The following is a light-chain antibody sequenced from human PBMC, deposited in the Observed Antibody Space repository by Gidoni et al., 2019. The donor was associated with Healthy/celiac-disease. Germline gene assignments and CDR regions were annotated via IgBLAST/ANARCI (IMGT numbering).Light chain of an antibody. V-gene: IGLV2-14*03. CDR1: SSVVGGYNS. J-gene: IGLJ2*01. Sequence: QSALTQPASVSGSPGQSITISCTGTSSVVGGYNSVSWYQQHPGKAPKLMIYDVSNRPSGVSNRFSGSKSGNTASLTISGLQAEDEADYYCSSYTSSSTRVFGGGTKLTVL. CDR2: DVS. CDR3: SSYTSSSTRV.